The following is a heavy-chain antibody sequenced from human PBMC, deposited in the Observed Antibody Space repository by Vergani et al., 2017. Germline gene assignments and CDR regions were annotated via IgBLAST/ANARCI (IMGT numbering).Heavy chain of an antibody. D-gene: IGHD1-14*01. J-gene: IGHJ6*02. V-gene: IGHV1-69*12. CDR2: IIPNFSPP. Sequence: QVQLVQSGAEVKKPGSSVRVSCKTSGGAFSTYAINWVRQAPGQGLEWMGAIIPNFSPPRSAQKFQGRVTITADESTRTVYMELNSLRSDDSAVYYCARDRMGVRFRQPHYYGMDVWGQGTTVTVSS. CDR1: GGAFSTYA. CDR3: ARDRMGVRFRQPHYYGMDV.